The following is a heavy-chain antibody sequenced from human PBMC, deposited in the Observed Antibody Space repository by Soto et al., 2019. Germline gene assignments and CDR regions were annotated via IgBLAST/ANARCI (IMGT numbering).Heavy chain of an antibody. CDR3: ANIVNS. V-gene: IGHV3-30*18. J-gene: IGHJ4*02. CDR1: GFTFSSYG. D-gene: IGHD1-26*01. Sequence: GGSLRLSCAASGFTFSSYGMHWVRQAPGKGLEWVAVISYDGSNKYYADSVKGRFTISRDNSKNTLYLQMNSLRAEDTAVYYCANIVNSWGQGTLVTVSS. CDR2: ISYDGSNK.